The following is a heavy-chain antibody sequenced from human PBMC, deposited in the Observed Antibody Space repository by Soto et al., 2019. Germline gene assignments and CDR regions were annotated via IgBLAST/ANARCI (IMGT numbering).Heavy chain of an antibody. J-gene: IGHJ4*02. V-gene: IGHV3-30-3*01. D-gene: IGHD5-18*01. CDR2: ISYDGSNK. Sequence: QVQLVESGGGVVQPGRSLRLSCAASGFSFSSYAMYWVRQAPGKGLEWVAVISYDGSNKYYADSVKGRFTISRDNSKDTLYLRVNSLRAEDLAVYFWARPPPYGYGLGDDFDYWGQGALVSGSS. CDR1: GFSFSSYA. CDR3: ARPPPYGYGLGDDFDY.